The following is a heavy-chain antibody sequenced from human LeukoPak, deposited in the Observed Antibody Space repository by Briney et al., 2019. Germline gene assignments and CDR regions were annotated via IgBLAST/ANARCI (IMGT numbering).Heavy chain of an antibody. CDR1: GGSISSYY. CDR2: IYYSGST. V-gene: IGHV4-59*08. CDR3: ASLDSSSWYFCFDP. D-gene: IGHD6-13*01. J-gene: IGHJ5*02. Sequence: SETLSLTCTVSGGSISSYYWSWIRQPPGKGLEWIGYIYYSGSTNYNPSLKSRVTISVDTSKNQFSLKLSSVTAADTAVYYCASLDSSSWYFCFDPWGQGTLVTVSS.